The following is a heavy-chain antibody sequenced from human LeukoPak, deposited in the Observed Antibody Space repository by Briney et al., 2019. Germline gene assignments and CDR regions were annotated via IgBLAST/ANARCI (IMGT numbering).Heavy chain of an antibody. D-gene: IGHD6-13*01. CDR2: ISYDGSNK. J-gene: IGHJ4*02. V-gene: IGHV3-30-3*01. CDR3: ARDSFLVAAAGTGNLDY. Sequence: GRSLRLSCAASGFTFSSYAMHWVRQPPGKGLEWVAVISYDGSNKYYADSVKGRFTISRDNSKNTLYLQMNSLRAEDTAVYYCARDSFLVAAAGTGNLDYWGQGTLVTVSS. CDR1: GFTFSSYA.